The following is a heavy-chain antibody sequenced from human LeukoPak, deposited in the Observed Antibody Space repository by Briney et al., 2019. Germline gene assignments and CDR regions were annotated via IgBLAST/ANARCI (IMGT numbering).Heavy chain of an antibody. CDR1: GFTFGSHW. J-gene: IGHJ4*02. CDR2: IKEDGSET. Sequence: GGSLRLSCAASGFTFGSHWMTWVHQAPGKGLEWLAHIKEDGSETAYVDSVRGRFTISRDNAKNSLYLQMSSLRDEDTAVYYCARDRGFFLFDYWGQGTLVSVSS. CDR3: ARDRGFFLFDY. D-gene: IGHD3-10*01. V-gene: IGHV3-7*01.